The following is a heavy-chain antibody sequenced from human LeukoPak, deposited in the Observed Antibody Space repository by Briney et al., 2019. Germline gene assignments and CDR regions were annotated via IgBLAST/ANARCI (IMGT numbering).Heavy chain of an antibody. CDR1: GFTFSSYS. Sequence: GSLRLSCAASGFTFSSYSMNWVRQPPGKGLEWIGEINHSGSTNYNPSLKSRVTISVDTSKSQFSLKLSSVTAADTAVYYCARPGPYDFWLWFDPWGQGTLVTVSS. CDR2: INHSGST. J-gene: IGHJ5*02. CDR3: ARPGPYDFWLWFDP. V-gene: IGHV4-34*08. D-gene: IGHD3-3*01.